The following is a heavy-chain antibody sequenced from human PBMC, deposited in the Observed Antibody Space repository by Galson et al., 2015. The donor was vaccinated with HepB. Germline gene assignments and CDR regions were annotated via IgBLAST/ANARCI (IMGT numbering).Heavy chain of an antibody. J-gene: IGHJ4*02. CDR1: GGTFSSYT. V-gene: IGHV1-69*04. Sequence: SVKVSCKASGGTFSSYTISWVRQAPGQGLEWMGRIIPILGIANYAQKFQGRVTMTTDTSTSTAYMELRSLRSDDTAVYYCARDSVLYLPHHPYYFDYWGQGTLVTVSS. CDR2: IIPILGIA. D-gene: IGHD2-8*01. CDR3: ARDSVLYLPHHPYYFDY.